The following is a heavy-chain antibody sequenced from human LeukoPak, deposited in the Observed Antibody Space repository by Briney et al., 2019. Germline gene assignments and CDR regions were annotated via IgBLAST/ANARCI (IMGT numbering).Heavy chain of an antibody. CDR3: ARYSGYDLFDY. J-gene: IGHJ4*02. V-gene: IGHV4-30-2*01. D-gene: IGHD5-12*01. Sequence: SQTLSLTCAVSGGSISSGGYSWSWIRQPPGKGLGWVGYIYHSGSTYYNPSLKSRVTISVDRSKNQFSLKLSSVTAADTAVYYCARYSGYDLFDYWGQGTLVTVSS. CDR2: IYHSGST. CDR1: GGSISSGGYS.